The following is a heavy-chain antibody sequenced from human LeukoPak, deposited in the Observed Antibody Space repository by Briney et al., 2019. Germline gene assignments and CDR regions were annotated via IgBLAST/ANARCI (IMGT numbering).Heavy chain of an antibody. CDR2: IIPIFGTA. D-gene: IGHD2-2*01. CDR3: ARTPGYCSSTSCPTFDY. V-gene: IGHV1-69*13. J-gene: IGHJ4*02. Sequence: SVKVSCKASGGTFSSYAISWVRQAPGQGLEWMGGIIPIFGTANYAQKFQGRVTITADESTSTAYMELSSLRSEDTAVYYCARTPGYCSSTSCPTFDYWGQGTLVTVSS. CDR1: GGTFSSYA.